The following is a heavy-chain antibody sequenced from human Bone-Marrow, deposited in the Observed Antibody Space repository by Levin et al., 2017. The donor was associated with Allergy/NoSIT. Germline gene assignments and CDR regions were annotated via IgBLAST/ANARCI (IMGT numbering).Heavy chain of an antibody. CDR2: ISSSGTDM. V-gene: IGHV3-21*01. CDR3: ARGIIGDVRVAHKEAFDI. D-gene: IGHD2-8*02. J-gene: IGHJ3*02. CDR1: GFTFSLYS. Sequence: GGSLRLSCTVSGFTFSLYSMNWVRQAPGKGLEWVSSISSSGTDMYNADSVRGRFTISRDNAKNSLTLQMNSLRAEDTAVYYCARGIIGDVRVAHKEAFDIWGQGTMVSVSS.